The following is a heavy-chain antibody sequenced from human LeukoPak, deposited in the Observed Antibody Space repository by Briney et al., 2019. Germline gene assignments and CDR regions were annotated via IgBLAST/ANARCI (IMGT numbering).Heavy chain of an antibody. CDR1: GFTFSSYA. CDR2: INSDGSST. D-gene: IGHD3-16*02. Sequence: PGGSLRLSCAASGFTFSSYAMSWVRQAPGKGLVWVSRINSDGSSTSYADSVKGRFTISRDNAKNTLYLQMNSLRAEDTAVYYCAREFRDDYVWGSYRYTPLTFDYWGQGTLVTVSS. J-gene: IGHJ4*02. V-gene: IGHV3-74*01. CDR3: AREFRDDYVWGSYRYTPLTFDY.